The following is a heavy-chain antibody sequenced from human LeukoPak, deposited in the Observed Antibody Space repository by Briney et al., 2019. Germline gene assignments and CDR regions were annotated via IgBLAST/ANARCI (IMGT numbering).Heavy chain of an antibody. V-gene: IGHV3-74*01. CDR2: INSDGSST. J-gene: IGHJ4*02. Sequence: GGSLRLSCAASGFTFSSYAMSWVRQAPGKGLVWVSRINSDGSSTSYADSVKGRFTISRDNAKNTLYLQMNSLRAEDTAVYYCARGYCSSTSCYGAGYSSGWYNYWGQGTLVTVSS. D-gene: IGHD2-2*01. CDR3: ARGYCSSTSCYGAGYSSGWYNY. CDR1: GFTFSSYA.